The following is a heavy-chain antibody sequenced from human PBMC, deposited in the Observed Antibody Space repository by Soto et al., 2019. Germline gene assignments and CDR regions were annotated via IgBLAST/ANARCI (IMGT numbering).Heavy chain of an antibody. CDR3: ARQTGTFDY. Sequence: SLHCTVSGGSISSYSWSWIRQPPGTGLEWIGYIYYSGSTNYNPSLKSRVTISVDTSKNQFSLKLSSVTAADTAVYYCARQTGTFDYWGQGTLVTVSS. J-gene: IGHJ4*02. CDR1: GGSISSYS. D-gene: IGHD3-10*01. CDR2: IYYSGST. V-gene: IGHV4-59*08.